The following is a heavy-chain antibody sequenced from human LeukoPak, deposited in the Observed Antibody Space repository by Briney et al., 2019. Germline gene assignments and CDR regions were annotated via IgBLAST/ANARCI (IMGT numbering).Heavy chain of an antibody. J-gene: IGHJ4*02. D-gene: IGHD2-2*01. Sequence: PGRSLRLSCAASEFTFSSYGMHWVRQAPGKGLEWVAVIWYDGSNKYYADSVKGRFTISRDNSKNTLYLQMNSLRAEDTAVYYCARDQRDCSSTSCYLDYWGQGTLVTVSS. CDR2: IWYDGSNK. CDR3: ARDQRDCSSTSCYLDY. CDR1: EFTFSSYG. V-gene: IGHV3-33*01.